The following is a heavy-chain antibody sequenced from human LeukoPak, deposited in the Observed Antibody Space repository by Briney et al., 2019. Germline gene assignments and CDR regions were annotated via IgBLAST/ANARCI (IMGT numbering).Heavy chain of an antibody. J-gene: IGHJ3*02. D-gene: IGHD6-13*01. CDR1: GFTFSSYA. V-gene: IGHV3-23*01. Sequence: GGSLRLSCAASGFTFSSYAMSWVRQAPGKGLEWVSAISGGGGGTYYADSVKGRFTISRDNSKDTLYLHMNSLRAEDTAVYYCAKRGAPVYSNPHHAFDIWGQGTMVTVSS. CDR2: ISGGGGGT. CDR3: AKRGAPVYSNPHHAFDI.